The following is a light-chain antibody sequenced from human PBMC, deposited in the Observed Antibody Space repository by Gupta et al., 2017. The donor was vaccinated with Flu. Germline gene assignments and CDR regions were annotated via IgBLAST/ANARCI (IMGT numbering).Light chain of an antibody. CDR3: QNYNSALLT. J-gene: IGKJ3*01. CDR2: TAS. CDR1: QGISNY. V-gene: IGKV1-27*01. Sequence: PSSLSASVGDRVTITCRASQGISNYLAWYQQKPGKVPKLLIYTASTWQSGVPSRFSGSGSGTDFTLSISSLQPEDAATYYCQNYNSALLTFGPGTKVDIK.